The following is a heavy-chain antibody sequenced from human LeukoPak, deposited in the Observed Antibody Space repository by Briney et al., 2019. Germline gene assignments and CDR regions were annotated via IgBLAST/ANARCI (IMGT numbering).Heavy chain of an antibody. CDR3: ARDRGRWTYFDY. V-gene: IGHV3-30*04. CDR2: ISYDGNNK. Sequence: GGSLTLSCAASGFTFSSYAVHWVRHAPGKGLVWVAVISYDGNNKYSADSVKGRFTISRDNSKNTLYLQMRSLRVEDTAIYYCARDRGRWTYFDYWGQGTLVTVSS. D-gene: IGHD3-10*01. CDR1: GFTFSSYA. J-gene: IGHJ4*02.